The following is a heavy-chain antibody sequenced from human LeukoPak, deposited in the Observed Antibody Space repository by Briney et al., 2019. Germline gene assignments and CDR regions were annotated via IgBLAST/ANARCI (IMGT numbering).Heavy chain of an antibody. Sequence: GGSLRLSCAASGFTFSSYAMSWVRQAPGKGLEWVSAISGSGGSTYYADSVKGRFTISSDNSKNTLYLQMNSLRAEDTAVYYCAKSESGSYSGDFDYWGQGTLVTVSS. J-gene: IGHJ4*02. CDR3: AKSESGSYSGDFDY. CDR2: ISGSGGST. V-gene: IGHV3-23*01. CDR1: GFTFSSYA. D-gene: IGHD3-10*01.